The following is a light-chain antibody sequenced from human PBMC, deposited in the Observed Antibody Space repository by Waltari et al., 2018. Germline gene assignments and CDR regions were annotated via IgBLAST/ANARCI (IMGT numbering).Light chain of an antibody. Sequence: AVQLTQSPSSLSASVGDRVTITCRASQAISSALAWYQQKPGKAPNLLIYDASNLESGVLSRFSGSGSGTHFTLTISSLQPADFATYYCQQLHSYPVTFGGGTKVEIK. J-gene: IGKJ4*01. CDR1: QAISSA. V-gene: IGKV1-13*02. CDR3: QQLHSYPVT. CDR2: DAS.